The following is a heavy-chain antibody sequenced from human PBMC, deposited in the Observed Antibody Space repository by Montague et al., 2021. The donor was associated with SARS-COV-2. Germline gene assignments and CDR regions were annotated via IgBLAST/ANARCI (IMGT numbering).Heavy chain of an antibody. CDR3: AREGLNNWFDP. J-gene: IGHJ5*02. Sequence: SETLSLTCTVSNGSISSYYWCWVRQPPGPRLEWIGYIYYRGSTNYNPSLESRVTMSVATAKNQFSLKLRSVTAADTAVYFCAREGLNNWFDPWVQGTLVIVSS. CDR2: IYYRGST. CDR1: NGSISSYY. V-gene: IGHV4-59*01.